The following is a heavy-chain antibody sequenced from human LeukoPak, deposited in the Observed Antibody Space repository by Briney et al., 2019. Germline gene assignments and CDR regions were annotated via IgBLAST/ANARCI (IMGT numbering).Heavy chain of an antibody. CDR2: XXXNSGNT. CDR1: GYTFTSCD. D-gene: IGHD6-19*01. J-gene: IGHJ4*02. V-gene: IGHV1-8*01. CDR3: TXGSSGRRDN. Sequence: ASVKVSCKASGYTFTSCDINXXXXXTGQGLEWXXXXXXNSGNTGYGQSFQGRXTMTRDISIGTAYMELSNLTSEDTAIYYCTXGSSGRRDNWGQGTLVTVSA.